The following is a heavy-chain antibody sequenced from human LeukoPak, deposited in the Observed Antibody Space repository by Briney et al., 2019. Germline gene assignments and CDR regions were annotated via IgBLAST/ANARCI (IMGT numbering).Heavy chain of an antibody. V-gene: IGHV3-23*01. CDR3: AKDLVAGPIAEYLQH. CDR2: IVNSGSST. Sequence: GGSLRLSCAASGFTFRTYAMSWVRQAPGKGLEWVSTIVNSGSSTYYADFVKGRFTISRDNSKNTLYLQMKSLRAEDTAVYYCAKDLVAGPIAEYLQHWGQGTLVTVSS. CDR1: GFTFRTYA. J-gene: IGHJ1*01. D-gene: IGHD6-19*01.